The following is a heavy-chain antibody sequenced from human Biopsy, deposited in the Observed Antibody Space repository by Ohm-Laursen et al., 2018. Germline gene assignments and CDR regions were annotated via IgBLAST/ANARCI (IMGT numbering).Heavy chain of an antibody. V-gene: IGHV4-59*01. CDR3: ARATNSTGWPYYYFYGMDV. Sequence: SETLSLTCTVSGGSISSDYWSWIRQTPGKGLEWIGYIYYSGCTNYNPSLKSRVTISVDTSKNQFSLRPNSVTAADTAVYYCARATNSTGWPYYYFYGMDVWGQGTTVTVSS. CDR1: GGSISSDY. CDR2: IYYSGCT. D-gene: IGHD2/OR15-2a*01. J-gene: IGHJ6*02.